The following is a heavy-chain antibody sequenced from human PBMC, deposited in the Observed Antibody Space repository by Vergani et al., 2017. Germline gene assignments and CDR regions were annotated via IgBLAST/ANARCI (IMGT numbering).Heavy chain of an antibody. J-gene: IGHJ1*01. Sequence: QVHLVESGGGVVQPGRSLRLSCVVSGFTSSYYGMHWVRQAPGKGLEWVAVISYDGTQKYYADSVKGRFTISRDNSKSTLYLQMNSLRTEDTAVYYCATKSCDTPGCNIGYFREWGQGTLVTVSS. V-gene: IGHV3-30*03. D-gene: IGHD5-24*01. CDR2: ISYDGTQK. CDR1: GFTSSYYG. CDR3: ATKSCDTPGCNIGYFRE.